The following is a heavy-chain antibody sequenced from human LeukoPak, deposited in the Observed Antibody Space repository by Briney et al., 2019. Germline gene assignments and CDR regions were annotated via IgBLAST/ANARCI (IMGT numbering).Heavy chain of an antibody. V-gene: IGHV3-74*01. Sequence: QPGGSLRLSCAASGFTFSSNWMHWVRQAPGKGLVWVSRIKSDGSSTSYADSVKGRFTISRDNAKNTLYLQMNSLRAEDTVVYYCALFSWPYYWGQGTLVTVSS. J-gene: IGHJ4*02. CDR1: GFTFSSNW. CDR2: IKSDGSST. CDR3: ALFSWPYY.